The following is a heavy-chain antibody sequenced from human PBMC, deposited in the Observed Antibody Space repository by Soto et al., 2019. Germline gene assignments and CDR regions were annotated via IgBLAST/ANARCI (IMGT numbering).Heavy chain of an antibody. J-gene: IGHJ4*02. CDR1: GFTFSHNG. CDR2: ISYEGSEK. V-gene: IGHV3-30*18. D-gene: IGHD6-13*01. Sequence: QVHLVESGGGVVQPGRSLRLSCAASGFTFSHNGMHWVRQAPGKGLEWMGVISYEGSEKYYAGSVKGRFTISRDNSKNTLYLQMDTLRAEDTAIYYFVKDKWAAAGFDYWGQGILVTVSS. CDR3: VKDKWAAAGFDY.